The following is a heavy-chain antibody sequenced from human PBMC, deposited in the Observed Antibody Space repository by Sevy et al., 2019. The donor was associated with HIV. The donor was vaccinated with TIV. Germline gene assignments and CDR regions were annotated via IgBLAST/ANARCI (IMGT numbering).Heavy chain of an antibody. Sequence: GGSLRLSCAASGFTFDDYAMHWVRQAPGKGLEWVSGISWNSGSIGYADSVKGRFTISRDNAKNSLYLQMNSLRAEDTALYYCAKGGYYYDSSGYLGEAFHIWGQGTMVTVSS. CDR1: GFTFDDYA. V-gene: IGHV3-9*01. CDR3: AKGGYYYDSSGYLGEAFHI. D-gene: IGHD3-22*01. J-gene: IGHJ3*02. CDR2: ISWNSGSI.